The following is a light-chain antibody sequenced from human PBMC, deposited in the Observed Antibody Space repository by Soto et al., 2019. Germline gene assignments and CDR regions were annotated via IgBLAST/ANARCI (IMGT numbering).Light chain of an antibody. CDR3: TSYTGSSTV. V-gene: IGLV2-14*01. CDR2: VVS. Sequence: QSVLTQPASVSGSPGQSITISCTGTSSDVGGYNYVSWYQQHPGKAPKLMIYVVSNRPSGVSNRFSGSKSGNTASLTISGLQAEDEADYYCTSYTGSSTVFGGGTKVTVL. J-gene: IGLJ2*01. CDR1: SSDVGGYNY.